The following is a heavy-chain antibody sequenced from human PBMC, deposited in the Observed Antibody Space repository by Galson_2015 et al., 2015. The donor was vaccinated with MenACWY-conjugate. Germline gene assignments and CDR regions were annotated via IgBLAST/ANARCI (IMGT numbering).Heavy chain of an antibody. V-gene: IGHV3-30*03. CDR2: ISKDARQT. Sequence: SLRLSCAAAGFTFSSTGMHWVRRSPGKGLEWLALISKDARQTFYADSVEGRFTISRDNSNNTLYLEMNSLRVDDTAVYYCATSNYYDGGGPVCLNWGQGTLVTVSS. J-gene: IGHJ1*01. CDR1: GFTFSSTG. CDR3: ATSNYYDGGGPVCLN. D-gene: IGHD3-22*01.